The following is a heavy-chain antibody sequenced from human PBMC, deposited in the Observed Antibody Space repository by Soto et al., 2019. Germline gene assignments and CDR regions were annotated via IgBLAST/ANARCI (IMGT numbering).Heavy chain of an antibody. Sequence: QVQLQQWGAGLLKPSETLSLTCAVYGGSFSGYYWSWIRQPPGKGLEWIGEINHSGSTNYNPSLKSRVTISVDTSKNQFSLKLSSVTAADTAVYYCARGFGQWLPYWGQGTLVTVSS. J-gene: IGHJ4*02. D-gene: IGHD6-19*01. CDR2: INHSGST. CDR1: GGSFSGYY. V-gene: IGHV4-34*01. CDR3: ARGFGQWLPY.